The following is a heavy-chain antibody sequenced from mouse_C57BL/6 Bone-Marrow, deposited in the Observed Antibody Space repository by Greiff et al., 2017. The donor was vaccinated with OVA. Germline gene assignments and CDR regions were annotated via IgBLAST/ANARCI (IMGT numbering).Heavy chain of an antibody. V-gene: IGHV5-6*02. CDR1: GFTFSSYG. Sequence: EVKLVESGGDLVKPGGSLKLSCAASGFTFSSYGMSWVRQTPDKRLEWVATISSGGSYTYYPDSVKGRFTISRDNAKHTLYLQMSSLKSEDTAMYYCARHRVDSSSDYWGQGTSVTVSS. D-gene: IGHD3-2*02. CDR2: ISSGGSYT. J-gene: IGHJ4*01. CDR3: ARHRVDSSSDY.